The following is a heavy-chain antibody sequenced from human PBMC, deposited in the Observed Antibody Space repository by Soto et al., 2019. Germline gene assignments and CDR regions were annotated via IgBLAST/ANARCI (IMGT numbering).Heavy chain of an antibody. D-gene: IGHD4-17*01. J-gene: IGHJ6*02. Sequence: EVQLVESGGGLVKPGGSLRLSCAASGFTLSSYNMNWVRQAPGKGLEWVSSISSSSSYIYYADSVRGRFTISRDNAKRSLYLQMNSLRAEDTAVYYCATIGDYEDGYYYYYGMDVWGQGTTVTVSS. V-gene: IGHV3-21*01. CDR1: GFTLSSYN. CDR3: ATIGDYEDGYYYYYGMDV. CDR2: ISSSSSYI.